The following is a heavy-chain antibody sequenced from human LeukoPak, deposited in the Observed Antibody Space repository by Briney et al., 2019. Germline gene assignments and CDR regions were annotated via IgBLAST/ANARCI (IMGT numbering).Heavy chain of an antibody. V-gene: IGHV3-33*01. D-gene: IGHD4-11*01. CDR1: GFIFSNYD. CDR3: ARTVQYYFDY. CDR2: IWYDGSDK. Sequence: GGSLRLSCAASGFIFSNYDMHWVRQAPGKGPEWVAVIWYDGSDKHYADSVQGRFTISRDNSKNSLYLQMNSLRAEDTALYYCARTVQYYFDYWGQGTLVTVSS. J-gene: IGHJ4*02.